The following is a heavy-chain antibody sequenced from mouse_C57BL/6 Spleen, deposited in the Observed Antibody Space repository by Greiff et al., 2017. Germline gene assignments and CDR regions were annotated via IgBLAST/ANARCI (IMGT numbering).Heavy chain of an antibody. V-gene: IGHV7-3*01. J-gene: IGHJ3*01. D-gene: IGHD1-1*01. Sequence: EVKVIESGGGLVQPGGSLSLSCAASGFTFTDYYMSWVRQPPGKALEWLGFIRNKANGYTTEYSASVKGRFTISRDNSQSILYLQMNALRAEDSATYYCARPYYYGSSPWFAYWGQGTLVTVSA. CDR1: GFTFTDYY. CDR2: IRNKANGYTT. CDR3: ARPYYYGSSPWFAY.